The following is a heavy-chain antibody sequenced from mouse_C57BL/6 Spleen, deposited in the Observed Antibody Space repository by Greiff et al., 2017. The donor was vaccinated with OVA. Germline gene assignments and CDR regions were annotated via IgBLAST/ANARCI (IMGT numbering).Heavy chain of an antibody. J-gene: IGHJ2*01. CDR3: ARDGSSPGFDY. Sequence: VQLQQPGAELVMPGASVKLSCKASGYTFTSYWMHWVKQRPGQGLEWIGEIDPSDSYTNYNQKFKGKSTLTVDKSSSTAYMQLSSLTSADSAVYDCARDGSSPGFDYWGQGTTLTVSS. CDR1: GYTFTSYW. CDR2: IDPSDSYT. V-gene: IGHV1-69*01. D-gene: IGHD1-1*01.